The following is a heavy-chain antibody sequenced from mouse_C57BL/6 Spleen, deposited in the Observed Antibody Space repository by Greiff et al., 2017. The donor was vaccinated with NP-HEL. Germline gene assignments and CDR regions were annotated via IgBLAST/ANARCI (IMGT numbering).Heavy chain of an antibody. J-gene: IGHJ4*01. CDR2: IWGDGST. D-gene: IGHD2-4*01. V-gene: IGHV2-3*01. CDR3: AKKLDYDGDAMDY. CDR1: GFSLTSYG. Sequence: QVHVKQSGPGLVAPSQSLSITFTVSGFSLTSYGVRWVRQPPGKGLEWLGVIWGDGSTNYHSALLSRLSISKDNSKSQVYLKLNSLQTDDTATYYCAKKLDYDGDAMDYWGQGTSVTVSS.